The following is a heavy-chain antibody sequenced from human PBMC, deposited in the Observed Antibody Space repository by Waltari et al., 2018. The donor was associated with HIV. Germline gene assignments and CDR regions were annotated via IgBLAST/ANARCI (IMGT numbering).Heavy chain of an antibody. V-gene: IGHV1-69*12. J-gene: IGHJ4*02. D-gene: IGHD6-19*01. CDR1: GGTFSSYA. CDR2: SVPICGTA. Sequence: QVQLVQSGAEVKKPGSSVKVSCKASGGTFSSYAISWVRQAPGQGLEWMGGSVPICGTANYAQKFQCRVTITADESTSTAYMELSSLRSEDTAVYYCAREGEGAVAGYYFDYWGQGTLVTVSS. CDR3: AREGEGAVAGYYFDY.